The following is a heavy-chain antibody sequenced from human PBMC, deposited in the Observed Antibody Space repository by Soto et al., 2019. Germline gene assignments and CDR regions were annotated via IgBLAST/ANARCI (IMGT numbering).Heavy chain of an antibody. CDR2: IIPIFGTA. V-gene: IGHV1-69*01. J-gene: IGHJ4*02. CDR1: GGTFSSYS. Sequence: QVQLVQSGAEVKKPGSSVKVSCKASGGTFSSYSINWVRQAPGQGLEWMGEIIPIFGTANYAQRFQGRVTITADEATSTAYMELSSLRSEYTAVYYCARAGGRHSGGIDYWGQGTLVTVSS. D-gene: IGHD1-26*01. CDR3: ARAGGRHSGGIDY.